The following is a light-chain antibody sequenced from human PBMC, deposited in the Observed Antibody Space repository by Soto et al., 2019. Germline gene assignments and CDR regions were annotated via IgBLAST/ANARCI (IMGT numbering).Light chain of an antibody. CDR2: GAS. V-gene: IGKV3-20*01. Sequence: EIVLTQSPGTLSLSPGERATLCCRASQTVSSNSLAWYQQNPGQAPRLLIYGASIRATGIPDRFSGSGSGTDFTLTISRLEPEDFVMYYCQQFGRSSYTFGQGTKVDIK. CDR3: QQFGRSSYT. CDR1: QTVSSNS. J-gene: IGKJ2*01.